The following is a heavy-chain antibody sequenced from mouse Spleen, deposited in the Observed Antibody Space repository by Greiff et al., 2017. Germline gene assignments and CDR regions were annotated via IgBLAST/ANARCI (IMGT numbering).Heavy chain of an antibody. D-gene: IGHD3-2*02. V-gene: IGHV1-50*01. CDR2: IDPSDSYT. CDR1: GYTFTSYW. J-gene: IGHJ3*01. Sequence: QVQLQQSGAELVKPGASVKLSCKASGYTFTSYWMQWVKQRPGQGLEWIGEIDPSDSYTNYNQKFKGKATLTVDTSSSTAYMQLSSLTSEDSAVYYCARRSSGPWFAYWGQGTLVTVSA. CDR3: ARRSSGPWFAY.